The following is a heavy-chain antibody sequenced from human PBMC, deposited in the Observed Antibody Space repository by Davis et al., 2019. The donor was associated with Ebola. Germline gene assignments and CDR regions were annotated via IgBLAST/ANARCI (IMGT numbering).Heavy chain of an antibody. D-gene: IGHD5-18*01. CDR2: ISSSSSYI. Sequence: PGGSLRLSCAASGFTFSSYEMNWVRQAPGKGLEWVSYISSSSSYIYYADSVKGRFTISRDNAKNSLYLQMNSLRAEDTAVYYCARETSGSTWIQLSNWFDPWGQGTLVTVSS. CDR1: GFTFSSYE. CDR3: ARETSGSTWIQLSNWFDP. V-gene: IGHV3-21*05. J-gene: IGHJ5*02.